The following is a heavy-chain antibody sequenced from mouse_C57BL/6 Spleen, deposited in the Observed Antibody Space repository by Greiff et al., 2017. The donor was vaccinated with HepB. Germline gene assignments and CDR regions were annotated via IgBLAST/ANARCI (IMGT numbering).Heavy chain of an antibody. CDR1: GYTFTSYW. V-gene: IGHV1-52*01. J-gene: IGHJ4*01. CDR3: ARFYYAMDY. CDR2: IDPSDSET. Sequence: QVQLQHPGAELVRPGSSVKLSCKASGYTFTSYWMHWVKQRPIQGLEWIGNIDPSDSETHYNQKFKDKATLTVDKSSSTAYMQLSSLTSEDSAVYYCARFYYAMDYWGQGTSVTVSS.